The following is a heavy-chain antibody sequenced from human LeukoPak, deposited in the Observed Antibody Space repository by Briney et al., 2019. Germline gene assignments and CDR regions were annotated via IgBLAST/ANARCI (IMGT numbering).Heavy chain of an antibody. CDR1: GYTFTGYY. V-gene: IGHV1-2*02. J-gene: IGHJ3*02. D-gene: IGHD3-22*01. Sequence: ASVKVSCKASGYTFTGYYMHWVRQAPGQGLEWMGWINPNSGGTNYAQKFQGRVTMTRDTSISTAYMQLSRLGFDDTAIYSCARRSVIVVITPTADAFDIWGQGTMFTVS. CDR2: INPNSGGT. CDR3: ARRSVIVVITPTADAFDI.